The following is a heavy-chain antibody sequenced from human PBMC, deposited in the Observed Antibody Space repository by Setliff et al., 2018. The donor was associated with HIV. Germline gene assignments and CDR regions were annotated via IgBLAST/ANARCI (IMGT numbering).Heavy chain of an antibody. Sequence: SETLSLTCAVYGGSLSGDYWSWIRQPPGKGLEWIGELNRSGSTNYSPSLKSRVTISVDTSKNQFSLKLSAATAADTAVYYCASQGVRGAYTWFDPWGQGTRVTVSS. CDR3: ASQGVRGAYTWFDP. V-gene: IGHV4-34*01. CDR2: LNRSGST. CDR1: GGSLSGDY. J-gene: IGHJ5*02. D-gene: IGHD3-10*01.